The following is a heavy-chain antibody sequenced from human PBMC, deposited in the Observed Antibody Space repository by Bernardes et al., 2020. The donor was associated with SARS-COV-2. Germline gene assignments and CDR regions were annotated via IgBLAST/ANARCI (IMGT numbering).Heavy chain of an antibody. CDR1: GYILTDHV. J-gene: IGHJ3*01. Sequence: SVKVSCKSSGYILTDHVISWLRQAPAQGLECMGCINTYNYNAYSAQKFHGRVILTTDRSSHLVPLEVTNLTSDDSAVYYCARGPEDGRGYRDAFTFWGQGTVVIV. CDR3: ARGPEDGRGYRDAFTF. D-gene: IGHD6-25*01. V-gene: IGHV1-18*01. CDR2: INTYNYNA.